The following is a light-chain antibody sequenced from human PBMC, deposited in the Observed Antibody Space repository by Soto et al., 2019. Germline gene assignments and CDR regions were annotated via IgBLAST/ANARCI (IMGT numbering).Light chain of an antibody. Sequence: EIVLTQSPGTLSLSPGERATLSCRASQSVSSSNLAWYQQKPGQAPRLLIYGASTRATGIPVRFSGSGSGTDFTLTISRLEPEDFAVYYCQQYGSPYTFGQGTKLEIK. V-gene: IGKV3-20*01. CDR3: QQYGSPYT. CDR1: QSVSSSN. J-gene: IGKJ2*01. CDR2: GAS.